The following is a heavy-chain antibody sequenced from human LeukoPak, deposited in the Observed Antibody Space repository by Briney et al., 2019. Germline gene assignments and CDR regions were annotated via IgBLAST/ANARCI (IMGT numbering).Heavy chain of an antibody. D-gene: IGHD2-2*02. CDR1: GFTFSSYW. Sequence: GGSLRLSCVASGFTFSSYWMHWVRQGPGKGLVLVSRINGDGSYTDYAESVKGRFTFSRDNAKNTLYLQMNSLRAEDTAVYYCVRGSAAISPALGSWGQGTLVTVSS. V-gene: IGHV3-74*01. CDR2: INGDGSYT. CDR3: VRGSAAISPALGS. J-gene: IGHJ5*02.